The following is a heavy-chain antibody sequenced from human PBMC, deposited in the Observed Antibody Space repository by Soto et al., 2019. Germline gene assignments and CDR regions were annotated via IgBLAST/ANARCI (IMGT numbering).Heavy chain of an antibody. CDR2: IYYSGSS. D-gene: IGHD6-13*01. J-gene: IGHJ4*02. CDR1: GGSIGNSY. CDR3: ARHSSSWPIFDS. V-gene: IGHV4-59*08. Sequence: QVQLQESGPGLVKPSEPLSLTCTVSGGSIGNSYWSWIRQAPGTGLEWIGYIYYSGSSNYNPSLKSRVSISVDTSKNQFSLKLSSVTAADTAVEYCARHSSSWPIFDSWGQGTLVIVSS.